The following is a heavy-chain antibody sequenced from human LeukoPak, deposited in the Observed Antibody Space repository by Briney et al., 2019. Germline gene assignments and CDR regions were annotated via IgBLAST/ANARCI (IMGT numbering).Heavy chain of an antibody. V-gene: IGHV1-8*03. J-gene: IGHJ4*02. D-gene: IGHD2-2*01. Sequence: GASVKVSCKASGYTFTRYEIHWVRQATGQGLEWMGWMNPNSGNTGYAQKFQGRVTITRDTSITTAYMDLSNLRSEDTALYYCARRPESCSSTSCYYFDYWGQGTLVTVSS. CDR2: MNPNSGNT. CDR3: ARRPESCSSTSCYYFDY. CDR1: GYTFTRYE.